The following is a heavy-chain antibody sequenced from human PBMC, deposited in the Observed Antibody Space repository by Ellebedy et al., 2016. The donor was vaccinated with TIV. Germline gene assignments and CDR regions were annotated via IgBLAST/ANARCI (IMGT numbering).Heavy chain of an antibody. Sequence: GESLKISCAASGFTFSGYAMSWVRQTPGKRLEWVSGISGSATSTAYADSVRGRFTISRDNSKNTLYLQMNSLRADDTAVYYCATDRGYFTFDYWGQGSLITVSS. CDR3: ATDRGYFTFDY. D-gene: IGHD3-9*01. CDR1: GFTFSGYA. V-gene: IGHV3-23*01. CDR2: ISGSATST. J-gene: IGHJ4*02.